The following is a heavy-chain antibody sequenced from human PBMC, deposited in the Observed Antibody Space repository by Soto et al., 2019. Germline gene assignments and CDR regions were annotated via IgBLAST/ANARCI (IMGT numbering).Heavy chain of an antibody. CDR3: AKDCGDAYFDY. J-gene: IGHJ4*02. Sequence: PGGSLRLSCAASGFTFSSYGMHWVRQAPGKGLEWVAVISYDGSNKYYADSVKGRFTISRDNSKNTLYLQMNSLRAEDTAVYYCAKDCGDAYFDYWGQGTLVTVSS. D-gene: IGHD3-10*01. CDR2: ISYDGSNK. V-gene: IGHV3-30*18. CDR1: GFTFSSYG.